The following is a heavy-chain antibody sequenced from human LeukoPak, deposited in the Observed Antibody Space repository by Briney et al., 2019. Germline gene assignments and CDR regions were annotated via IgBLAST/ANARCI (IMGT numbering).Heavy chain of an antibody. J-gene: IGHJ4*02. CDR2: IWYDGSNK. V-gene: IGHV3-33*01. Sequence: QPGRSLRLSCAASGFTFSSYGMHWVRQAPGKGLEWVAVIWYDGSNKYYVDSVKGRFTISRDNSKNTLYLQMNSLRAEDTAVYYCARDQNLGGGSCYIWGQGTLVTVSS. D-gene: IGHD2-15*01. CDR3: ARDQNLGGGSCYI. CDR1: GFTFSSYG.